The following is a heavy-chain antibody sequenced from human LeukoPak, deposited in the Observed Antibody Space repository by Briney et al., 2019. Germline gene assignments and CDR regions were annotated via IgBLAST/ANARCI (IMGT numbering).Heavy chain of an antibody. J-gene: IGHJ3*02. CDR1: GGSFSGYY. CDR3: ARHGYYYAFDI. CDR2: INHSGST. Sequence: SETLSLTCAVYGGSFSGYYWSWIRQPPGKGLEWIGEINHSGSTNYNPSLKSRVTISVDTSKNQFSLKLSSVTAADTAVYYCARHGYYYAFDIWGQGTMVTVSS. D-gene: IGHD3-22*01. V-gene: IGHV4-34*01.